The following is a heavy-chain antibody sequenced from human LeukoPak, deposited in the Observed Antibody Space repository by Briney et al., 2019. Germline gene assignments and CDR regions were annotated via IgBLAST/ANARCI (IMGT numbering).Heavy chain of an antibody. CDR2: INHSGST. V-gene: IGHV4-34*01. CDR1: GGSFSGYY. D-gene: IGHD2-8*01. Sequence: PSETLSLTCAVYGGSFSGYYWSWLRQPPGKGLEWIGEINHSGSTNYNPSLKSRVTISVDTSKNQFSLKLSSVTAADTAVYYCAASGGDGLMVYAIRWFDPWGQGTLVTVSS. J-gene: IGHJ5*02. CDR3: AASGGDGLMVYAIRWFDP.